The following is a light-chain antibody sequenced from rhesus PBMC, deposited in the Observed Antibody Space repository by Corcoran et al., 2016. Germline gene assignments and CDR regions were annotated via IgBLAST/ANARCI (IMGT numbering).Light chain of an antibody. J-gene: IGKJ2*01. CDR3: LQHSNWPYS. CDR1: QSVRSS. V-gene: IGKV3-24*01. CDR2: GSS. Sequence: EIVMTQSPATLSLSPGERATLSCRASQSVRSSSSWYQQKPGKAPRLLIYGSSSRATGIPDRFSGSGSGTDLTLTSSSLEPEDVAVYYCLQHSNWPYSVGQGTKVEIK.